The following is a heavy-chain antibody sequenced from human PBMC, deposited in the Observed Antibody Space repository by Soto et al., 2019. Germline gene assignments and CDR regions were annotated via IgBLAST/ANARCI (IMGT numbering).Heavy chain of an antibody. CDR2: ISWNSGSI. CDR1: GFTFDDYA. J-gene: IGHJ5*02. D-gene: IGHD6-19*01. CDR3: AKDAVAGIREGHWFDP. Sequence: SLKISCAASGFTFDDYAMHWVRQAPGKGLEWVSGISWNSGSIGYADSVKGRFTISRDNAKNSLYLQMNSLRAEDTALYYCAKDAVAGIREGHWFDPWGQGTLVTVSS. V-gene: IGHV3-9*01.